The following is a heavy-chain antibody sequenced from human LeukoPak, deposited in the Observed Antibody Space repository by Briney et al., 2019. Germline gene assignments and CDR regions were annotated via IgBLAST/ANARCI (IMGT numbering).Heavy chain of an antibody. Sequence: PGGSLRLSCAASGFTFSSYSMNWIRQAPGKGLEWVSYITSSTNIISYADSVKGRFTISRDNAKNSLYLQMCSLRDEDTAVYFCARDHLYSFDYWGQGTVVTVSS. CDR1: GFTFSSYS. CDR3: ARDHLYSFDY. J-gene: IGHJ4*02. CDR2: ITSSTNII. V-gene: IGHV3-48*02.